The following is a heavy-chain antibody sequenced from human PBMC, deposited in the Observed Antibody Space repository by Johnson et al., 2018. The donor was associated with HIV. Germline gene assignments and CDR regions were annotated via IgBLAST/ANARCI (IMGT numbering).Heavy chain of an antibody. Sequence: QVQLVESGGGVVQPGRSLRLSCAASGFTFSSYAMHWVRQAPGKGLEWVAVISYCGNEKYYADSVKGRFTISRDNSKNTLYLQMNSLRAEDTAVYYCERDLSMIVLANAFDIWGQGTMVTVSS. D-gene: IGHD3-22*01. CDR2: ISYCGNEK. J-gene: IGHJ3*02. CDR3: ERDLSMIVLANAFDI. CDR1: GFTFSSYA. V-gene: IGHV3-30*04.